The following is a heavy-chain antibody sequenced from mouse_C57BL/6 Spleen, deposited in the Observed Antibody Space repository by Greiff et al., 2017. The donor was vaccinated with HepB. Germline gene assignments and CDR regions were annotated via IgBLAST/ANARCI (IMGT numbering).Heavy chain of an antibody. CDR3: ARAPITTVVGGYYAMDY. V-gene: IGHV14-3*01. D-gene: IGHD1-1*01. CDR2: IDPANGNT. Sequence: EVKLQESVAELVRPGASVKLSCTASGFNIKNTYMHWVKQRPEQGLEWIGRIDPANGNTKYAPKFQGKATITADTSSNTAYLQLSSLTSEDTAIYYCARAPITTVVGGYYAMDYWGQGTSVTVSS. J-gene: IGHJ4*01. CDR1: GFNIKNTY.